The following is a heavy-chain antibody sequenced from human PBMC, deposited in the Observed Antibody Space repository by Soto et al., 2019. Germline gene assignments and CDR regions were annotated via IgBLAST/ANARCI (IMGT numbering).Heavy chain of an antibody. Sequence: QVQLVQSGAEVKKPGSSVKVSCKASGGTFSMYDISWVRQAPGQGLEWMGGIIPIFVTVNYAQKCQGRVTITADKSTSTAYMEMRSLRSEDTAVYYCATTVAGRPHYFDFWGQGTLVTVSS. J-gene: IGHJ4*02. CDR1: GGTFSMYD. CDR2: IIPIFVTV. CDR3: ATTVAGRPHYFDF. V-gene: IGHV1-69*06. D-gene: IGHD6-19*01.